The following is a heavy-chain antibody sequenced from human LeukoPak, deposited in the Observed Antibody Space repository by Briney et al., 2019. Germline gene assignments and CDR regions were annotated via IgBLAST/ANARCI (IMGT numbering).Heavy chain of an antibody. Sequence: SVKVSCKASGGTSSSYAISRVRQAPGQGLEWMGRIIPIFGTANYAQKFQGRVTITADKSTSTAYMELSSLRSEDTAVYYCARPSDSSGYYWPTGSFDIWGQGTMVTVSS. CDR2: IIPIFGTA. D-gene: IGHD3-22*01. J-gene: IGHJ3*02. V-gene: IGHV1-69*06. CDR3: ARPSDSSGYYWPTGSFDI. CDR1: GGTSSSYA.